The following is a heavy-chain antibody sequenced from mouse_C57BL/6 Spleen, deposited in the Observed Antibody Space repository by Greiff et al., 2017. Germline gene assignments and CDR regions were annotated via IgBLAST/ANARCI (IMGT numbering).Heavy chain of an antibody. CDR1: GYSITSGYY. V-gene: IGHV3-6*01. CDR2: ISYDGSN. CDR3: ASYDYDEAFAY. Sequence: EVKLQESGPGLVKPSQSLSLTCSVTGYSITSGYYWNWIRQFPGNKLEWMGYISYDGSNNYNPSLKNRISITRDTSKNQFFLKLNSVTTEDTATYYCASYDYDEAFAYWGQGTLVTVSA. J-gene: IGHJ3*01. D-gene: IGHD2-4*01.